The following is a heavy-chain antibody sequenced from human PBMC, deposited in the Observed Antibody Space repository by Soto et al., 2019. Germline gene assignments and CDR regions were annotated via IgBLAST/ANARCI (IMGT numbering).Heavy chain of an antibody. CDR2: IYSGGST. V-gene: IGHV3-53*01. D-gene: IGHD3-22*01. Sequence: HPGGSLRLSCAASGFTVSSNYISWVRQAPGKGLEWVSVIYSGGSTYYADSVKGRFTISRDNSKNTLYLQMNSLRAEDTAVYYCARVTDSSGYDDYWGQGTLVTVSS. CDR1: GFTVSSNY. CDR3: ARVTDSSGYDDY. J-gene: IGHJ4*02.